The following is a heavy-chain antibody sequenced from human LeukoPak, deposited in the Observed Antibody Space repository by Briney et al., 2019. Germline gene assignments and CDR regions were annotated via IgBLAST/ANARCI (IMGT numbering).Heavy chain of an antibody. CDR3: ARVAGIAVAGTKRVDWFDP. Sequence: ASVKVSCKASGYTFTDSFLHWVRQAPGQGLEWMGRISAYNGNTNYAQKLQGRVTMTTDTSTSTAYMELRSLRSDDTAVYYCARVAGIAVAGTKRVDWFDPWGQGTLVTVSS. D-gene: IGHD6-19*01. J-gene: IGHJ5*02. V-gene: IGHV1-18*04. CDR1: GYTFTDSF. CDR2: ISAYNGNT.